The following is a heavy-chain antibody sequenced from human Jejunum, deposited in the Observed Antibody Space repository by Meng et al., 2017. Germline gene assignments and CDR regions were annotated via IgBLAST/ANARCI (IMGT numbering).Heavy chain of an antibody. D-gene: IGHD3-22*01. V-gene: IGHV4-61*01. Sequence: GQRQESGPGLVRPSETLSLTCTISGGSVNSGSYYWSWIRQPPGKGLEWIGYMYFSGSTNYNASLKSRVTISVDTSKKQFSLKLTSVTAADTAVYYCARGHFDKYFDSWGQGTLVTVSS. CDR2: MYFSGST. CDR1: GGSVNSGSYY. CDR3: ARGHFDKYFDS. J-gene: IGHJ4*02.